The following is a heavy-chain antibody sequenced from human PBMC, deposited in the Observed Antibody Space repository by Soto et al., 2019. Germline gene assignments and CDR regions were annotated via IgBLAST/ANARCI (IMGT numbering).Heavy chain of an antibody. D-gene: IGHD3-10*01. J-gene: IGHJ6*02. CDR2: TYFRSKWNN. Sequence: SQTLSLTCAISVDSVSSNSAAWDLISQSPSRGLEWLGRTYFRSKWNNDYAVSVKSRISINPDTSKNQFSLQLYSVTHEDTAVYYCAGVTWVRGMDVWGQGTPVTVSS. CDR1: VDSVSSNSAA. CDR3: AGVTWVRGMDV. V-gene: IGHV6-1*01.